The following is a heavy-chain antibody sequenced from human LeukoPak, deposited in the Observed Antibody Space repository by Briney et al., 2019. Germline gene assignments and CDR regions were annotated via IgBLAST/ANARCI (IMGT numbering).Heavy chain of an antibody. CDR2: VFRGGST. D-gene: IGHD3-3*01. CDR3: ARYDSRGSGSTQLEY. J-gene: IGHJ4*02. CDR1: GYSISIAYY. V-gene: IGHV4-38-2*01. Sequence: SETLSLTCVVSGYSISIAYYWGWIRQPPGKGLEWIGRVFRGGSTSYNPSFMSRLTMSMDTSKNQFSLQLTSVTAADTAVYYCARYDSRGSGSTQLEYWGQGILVTISS.